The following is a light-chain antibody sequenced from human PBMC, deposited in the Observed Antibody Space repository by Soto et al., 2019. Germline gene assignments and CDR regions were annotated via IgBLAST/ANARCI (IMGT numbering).Light chain of an antibody. V-gene: IGKV3-15*01. J-gene: IGKJ4*01. CDR1: QSVSSN. CDR3: QRYNDWPLT. CDR2: GAS. Sequence: EIVMTQSPATLSVSPGERATLSCRASQSVSSNLAWYQQKVGQAPRLLFFGASTRATGIPARFSGSGSGREFTLTISSLQSEDFAVYYCQRYNDWPLTFGGGTKVEI.